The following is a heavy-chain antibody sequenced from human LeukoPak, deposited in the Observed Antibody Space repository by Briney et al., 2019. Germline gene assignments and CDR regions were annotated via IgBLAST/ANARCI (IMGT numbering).Heavy chain of an antibody. D-gene: IGHD4-23*01. Sequence: PSETLSLTCTVSGGSISSSSYYWGWIRQPPGKGLEWIGSIYYSGSTYYNPSLKSRVTISVDTSKNQFSLKLSSVTAADTAVYYCARDGGYYGGNPHFDYWGQGTLVTVSS. J-gene: IGHJ4*02. V-gene: IGHV4-39*07. CDR1: GGSISSSSYY. CDR3: ARDGGYYGGNPHFDY. CDR2: IYYSGST.